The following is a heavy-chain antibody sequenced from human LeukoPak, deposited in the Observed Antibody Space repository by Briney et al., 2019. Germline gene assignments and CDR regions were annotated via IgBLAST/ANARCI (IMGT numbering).Heavy chain of an antibody. D-gene: IGHD5-12*01. CDR2: IYHSGST. CDR1: GGSISSGGYY. CDR3: ARAKGGSGYERVDY. Sequence: SETLSLTCTVSGGSISSGGYYWSWIRQPPGKGLEWIGYIYHSGSTYYNPSLKSRVTISVDRSKNQFSLKLSSVTAADTAVYYCARAKGGSGYERVDYWGQGTLVTVSS. V-gene: IGHV4-30-2*01. J-gene: IGHJ4*02.